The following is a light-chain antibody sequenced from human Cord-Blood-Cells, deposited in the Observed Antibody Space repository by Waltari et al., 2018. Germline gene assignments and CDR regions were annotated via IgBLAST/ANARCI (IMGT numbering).Light chain of an antibody. Sequence: QSALTQPASVSGSPGQSITISCTGTSSDAVGNNYASWYQQHPGKAPKLMIYDVSKRPSGVSNRFSGSKSGNTASLTISGLQAEDEADYYCSSYTSSSTYVFGTGTKVTVL. V-gene: IGLV2-14*01. J-gene: IGLJ1*01. CDR1: SSDAVGNNY. CDR2: DVS. CDR3: SSYTSSSTYV.